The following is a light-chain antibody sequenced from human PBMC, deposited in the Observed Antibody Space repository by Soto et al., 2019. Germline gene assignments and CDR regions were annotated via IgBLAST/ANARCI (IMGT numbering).Light chain of an antibody. J-gene: IGLJ2*01. CDR2: LDTYGSY. V-gene: IGLV4-69*01. Sequence: QSVLTQSPSASASLGASVKLTCTLSSGHSTYDIAWHQQEPEKGPRFLMSLDTYGSYRRADGIPDRFSGSSSGAERYLIISSLQSEDEADYYCQTWGTGLQVFGGGTKLTVL. CDR1: SGHSTYD. CDR3: QTWGTGLQV.